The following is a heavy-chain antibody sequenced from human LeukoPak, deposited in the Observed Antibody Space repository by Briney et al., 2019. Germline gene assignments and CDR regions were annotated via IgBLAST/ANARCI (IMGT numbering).Heavy chain of an antibody. CDR2: ISGIGGNT. Sequence: GGSLRLSCAASGFTFSSYAMSWVRQAPGKGLEWVSVISGIGGNTYYADSVKGRFTISRDNSKNTLYLQLNSLRAEDTAVYYCAKDHYGSGSYYNPFYYWGQGTLVTVS. CDR3: AKDHYGSGSYYNPFYY. CDR1: GFTFSSYA. D-gene: IGHD3-10*01. V-gene: IGHV3-23*01. J-gene: IGHJ4*02.